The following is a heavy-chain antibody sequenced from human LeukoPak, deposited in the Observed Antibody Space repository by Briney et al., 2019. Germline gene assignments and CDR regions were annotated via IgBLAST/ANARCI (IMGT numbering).Heavy chain of an antibody. V-gene: IGHV3-21*01. Sequence: GGSLRLSCAASGFTFSSYSMNWVRQAPGKGLEWVSSISSSSSYIYYADSVKGRFTISRDNAKNSLYLQMNSLRVEDTAVYYCARDPGIAAAGTVGYFDSWGQGTLVTVSS. CDR1: GFTFSSYS. CDR2: ISSSSSYI. D-gene: IGHD6-13*01. J-gene: IGHJ4*02. CDR3: ARDPGIAAAGTVGYFDS.